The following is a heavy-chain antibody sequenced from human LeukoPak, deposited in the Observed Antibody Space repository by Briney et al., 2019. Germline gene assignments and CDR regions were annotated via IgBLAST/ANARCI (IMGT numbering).Heavy chain of an antibody. V-gene: IGHV3-7*01. CDR1: GFTFTTYW. Sequence: SGGSLRLSCAASGFTFTTYWMSWVRQTPGKGLEWLANIKQDGSEKYYVDSVEGRFTVSRDNAKNSLYLQMNSLRVEDTAVYYWARALSYSYGSMDFWGQGTLVIVSS. CDR2: IKQDGSEK. D-gene: IGHD5-18*01. CDR3: ARALSYSYGSMDF. J-gene: IGHJ4*02.